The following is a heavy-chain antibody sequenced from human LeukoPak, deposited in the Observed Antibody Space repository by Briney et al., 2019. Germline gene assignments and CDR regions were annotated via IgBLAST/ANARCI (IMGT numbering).Heavy chain of an antibody. CDR2: IYPGDSDT. V-gene: IGHV5-51*01. CDR3: ARLGSSSSWYNYYYYYCMDV. D-gene: IGHD6-13*01. CDR1: GYSFTSYW. J-gene: IGHJ6*03. Sequence: GESLKISCKGSGYSFTSYWIAWVRQTPGKGLEWMGIIYPGDSDTRYSPSFQGQVTISADKSISTAYLQWSSLKASDTAMYYCARLGSSSSWYNYYYYYCMDVWGKGTTVTVSS.